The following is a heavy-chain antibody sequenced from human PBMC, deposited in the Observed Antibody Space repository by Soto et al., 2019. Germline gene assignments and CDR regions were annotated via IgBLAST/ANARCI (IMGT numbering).Heavy chain of an antibody. CDR2: IYFSGSA. CDR3: AKSSVRGIKHS. CDR1: GDSLSRGGYY. V-gene: IGHV4-31*03. Sequence: QVQLQESGPGLVKPSQTLSLTCTVSGDSLSRGGYYWSWIRQLPGKGLEWIGYIYFSGSAYYNPSLSSRVTMSIDTSKNQFSLRLTSLTAADTAVYYCAKSSVRGIKHSWGQGTLAIVSS. D-gene: IGHD3-10*01. J-gene: IGHJ4*02.